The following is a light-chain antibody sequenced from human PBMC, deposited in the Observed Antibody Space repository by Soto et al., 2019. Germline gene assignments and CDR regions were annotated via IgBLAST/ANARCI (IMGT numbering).Light chain of an antibody. Sequence: QSVLTQPPSTSGTPGQRVTISCSGDSSNIAKNYVYWYQQVPGMAPKLLIYSDNQRPSGVPDRFSGSKSGTSASLAISGLRSEDEADYYCQVWHSGSDQYVFGAGTKVTVL. CDR3: QVWHSGSDQYV. CDR2: SDN. J-gene: IGLJ1*01. CDR1: SSNIAKNY. V-gene: IGLV1-47*02.